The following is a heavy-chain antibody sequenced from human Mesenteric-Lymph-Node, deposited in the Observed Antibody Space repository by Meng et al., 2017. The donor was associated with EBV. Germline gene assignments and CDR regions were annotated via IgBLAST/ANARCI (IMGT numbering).Heavy chain of an antibody. CDR1: GFSLNTGGVG. CDR2: IYWDDDK. CDR3: AHKDDVRDGAPFDS. D-gene: IGHD3-10*02. J-gene: IGHJ4*02. V-gene: IGHV2-5*02. Sequence: HIPLKESGPTLVKPTQTLTLTCSFSGFSLNTGGVGVGWIRQPPGKALEWLALIYWDDDKRYNPSLKTRLTITKDTSKNQVVLTMTNMDPVDTATYYCAHKDDVRDGAPFDSWGQGTLVTVSS.